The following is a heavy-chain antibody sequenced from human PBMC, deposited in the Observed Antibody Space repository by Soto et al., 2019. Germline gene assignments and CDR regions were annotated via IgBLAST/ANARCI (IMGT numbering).Heavy chain of an antibody. CDR3: ARPIAGYSSGWLDY. CDR2: IYPGDSDN. V-gene: IGHV5-51*01. D-gene: IGHD6-19*01. CDR1: GYCFTSYW. J-gene: IGHJ4*02. Sequence: GESLKISCKGSGYCFTSYWMGWVRQMHGKGLEWMGIIYPGDSDNRYSPSFQGQFTIPADKSISTAHLQWSSLKASDTAMYYCARPIAGYSSGWLDYWGQGTLVTVSS.